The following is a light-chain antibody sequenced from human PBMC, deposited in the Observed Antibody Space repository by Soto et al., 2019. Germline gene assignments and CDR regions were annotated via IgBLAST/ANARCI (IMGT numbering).Light chain of an antibody. J-gene: IGKJ1*01. CDR3: KQYGSSPRT. V-gene: IGKV3-20*01. Sequence: EIVLTQSPGTLSLSPGERATLSCRASQTVNSSYLAWYQRKPGQAPTLLIYGASIRAAGIQDRFSGSGSGTDFTLTIRRLEPDDFAVYYCKQYGSSPRTFGQGTKVDIK. CDR1: QTVNSSY. CDR2: GAS.